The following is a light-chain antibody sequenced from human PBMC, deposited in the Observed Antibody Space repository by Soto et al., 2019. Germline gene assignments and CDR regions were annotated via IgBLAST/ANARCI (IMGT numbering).Light chain of an antibody. CDR2: GAS. J-gene: IGKJ1*01. Sequence: EFVLTQSPGTLSLSPWERATLSCRASQSVSSSYLAWYQQKPGQAPRLLIYGASSRATGIPDRFSGSGSGTDFTLTISSLEPDDFAVYYCQQRQSWPRTFGQGTKVDIK. CDR1: QSVSSSY. CDR3: QQRQSWPRT. V-gene: IGKV3-20*01.